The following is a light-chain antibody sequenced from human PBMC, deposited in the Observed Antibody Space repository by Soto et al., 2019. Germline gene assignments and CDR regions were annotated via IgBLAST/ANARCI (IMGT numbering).Light chain of an antibody. CDR1: QSISSW. V-gene: IGKV1-5*01. CDR3: QQYNSYSYT. CDR2: DAS. J-gene: IGKJ2*01. Sequence: DIQMTQSPSTLSASVGDRVTITCRASQSISSWLAWYQQKPGKAPKLLIYDASSLERGVPSRFRGSGSGTEFTLSISSLQPDDFATYCCQQYNSYSYTFGQGTKLEIK.